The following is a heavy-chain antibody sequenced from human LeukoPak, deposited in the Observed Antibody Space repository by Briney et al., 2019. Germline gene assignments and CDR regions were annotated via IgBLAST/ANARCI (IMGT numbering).Heavy chain of an antibody. CDR1: GFTFSSYA. Sequence: GGSLRLSCAASGFTFSSYAMHWVRQAPGEGLEWVAVISYDGSNKYYADSVKGRFTISRDNSKNTLYLQMNSLRAEDTAVYYCARDDDTLPAYGMDVWGQGTTVTVSS. J-gene: IGHJ6*02. CDR3: ARDDDTLPAYGMDV. CDR2: ISYDGSNK. V-gene: IGHV3-30*14.